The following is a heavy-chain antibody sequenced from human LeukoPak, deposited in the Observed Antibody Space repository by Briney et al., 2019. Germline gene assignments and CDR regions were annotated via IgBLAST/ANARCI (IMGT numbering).Heavy chain of an antibody. CDR3: ARDERVVVVPAAAMRRGWFDP. V-gene: IGHV3-21*01. Sequence: GGSLRLSCAASGFTFSSYSMNWVRQATGKGLEWVSSISSSSSYIYYADSVKGRFTISRDNAKKSLYMQMNSMRAEDTAVYYCARDERVVVVPAAAMRRGWFDPWGQGTLVTVSS. J-gene: IGHJ5*02. D-gene: IGHD2-2*01. CDR1: GFTFSSYS. CDR2: ISSSSSYI.